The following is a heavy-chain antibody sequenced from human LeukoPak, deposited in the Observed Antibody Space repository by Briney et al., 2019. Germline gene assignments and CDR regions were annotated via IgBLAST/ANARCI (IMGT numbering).Heavy chain of an antibody. CDR2: ISAYNGNT. Sequence: ASVKVSCKASGYTFTSYGISWVRQAPGQGLEWMGWISAYNGNTNYAQKLQGRVTMTTDTSTSTAYMELRSLRSDDTAVYYCARDDSTLGAAAVPFDYWGQGTLVTVSS. D-gene: IGHD6-13*01. J-gene: IGHJ4*02. CDR1: GYTFTSYG. CDR3: ARDDSTLGAAAVPFDY. V-gene: IGHV1-18*01.